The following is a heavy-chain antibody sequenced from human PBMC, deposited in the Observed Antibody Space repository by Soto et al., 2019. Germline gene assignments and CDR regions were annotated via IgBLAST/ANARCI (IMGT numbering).Heavy chain of an antibody. J-gene: IGHJ4*02. V-gene: IGHV4-31*03. CDR1: GGSVNSGGYY. CDR3: ARVGGDDNEIDY. CDR2: IYYNGIT. Sequence: PSETLSLTCTVSGGSVNSGGYYWSWIRQHPGKGLEWIGYIYYNGITYYNPSLKSRVTISVDTSKQQFSLKLSSVTAADTAVYFCARVGGDDNEIDYWGQGTLVTVSS. D-gene: IGHD5-12*01.